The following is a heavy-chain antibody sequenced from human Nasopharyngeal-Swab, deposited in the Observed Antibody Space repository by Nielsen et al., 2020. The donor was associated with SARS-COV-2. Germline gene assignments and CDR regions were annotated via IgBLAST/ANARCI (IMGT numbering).Heavy chain of an antibody. CDR2: ISYDGSNK. V-gene: IGHV3-30-3*01. J-gene: IGHJ3*02. D-gene: IGHD3-22*01. CDR3: ARAGGRYYDSGGYYYPASAFDI. CDR1: GFTFSSYA. Sequence: GESLKISCAASGFTFSSYAMHWVRQAPGKGLEWVAVISYDGSNKYYADSVKGRFTISRDNSKNTLYLQMNSLRAEDTAVYYCARAGGRYYDSGGYYYPASAFDIWGQGTMVTVSS.